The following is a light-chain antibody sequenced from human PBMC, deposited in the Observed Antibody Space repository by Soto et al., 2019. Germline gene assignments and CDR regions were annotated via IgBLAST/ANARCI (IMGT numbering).Light chain of an antibody. CDR2: DAS. V-gene: IGKV1-33*01. J-gene: IGKJ1*01. CDR3: QQYDRLPWT. Sequence: DIQMTQSPSSLSASIGDRVTITCQASQDVSHFLNWSQQRPGKAPKLLIYDASTLERGVPSRFSGRGSGSRFTFTITSLQPEDIATYYCQQYDRLPWTFGQGTKVEMK. CDR1: QDVSHF.